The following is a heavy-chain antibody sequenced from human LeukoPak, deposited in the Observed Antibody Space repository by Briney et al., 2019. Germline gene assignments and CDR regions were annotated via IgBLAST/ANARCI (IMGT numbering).Heavy chain of an antibody. CDR3: ARTLVDYYGSGSYLTYYYYYYMDV. Sequence: KPSETLSLTCAVYGGSFSGYYWSWIRQPPGKGLEWIGEINHSGSTNYNPSLKSRVTISVDTSKNQFSLKLSSVTAADTAVYYCARTLVDYYGSGSYLTYYYYYYMDVWGKGTTVTVSS. CDR2: INHSGST. D-gene: IGHD3-10*01. V-gene: IGHV4-34*01. CDR1: GGSFSGYY. J-gene: IGHJ6*03.